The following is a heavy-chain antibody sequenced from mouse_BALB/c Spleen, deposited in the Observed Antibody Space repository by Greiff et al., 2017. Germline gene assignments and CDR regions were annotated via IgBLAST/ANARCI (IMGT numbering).Heavy chain of an antibody. CDR2: IYPGNSDT. D-gene: IGHD2-10*02. J-gene: IGHJ4*01. Sequence: EVQLQQSGTVLARPGASVKMSCKASGYSFTSYWMHWVKQRPGQGLEWIGAIYPGNSDTSYNQKFKGKAKLTAVTSASTAYMELSSLTNEDSAVYYCTRLEYGNYADAMDYWGQGTSVTVSS. CDR3: TRLEYGNYADAMDY. V-gene: IGHV1-5*01. CDR1: GYSFTSYW.